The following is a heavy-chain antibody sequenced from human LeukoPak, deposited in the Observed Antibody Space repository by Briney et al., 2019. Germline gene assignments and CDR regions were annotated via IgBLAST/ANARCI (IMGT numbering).Heavy chain of an antibody. CDR3: ARWRGSGYGLDY. D-gene: IGHD5-12*01. Sequence: SETLSLTRTVSGGSITNYYWSWSRQPPGKGLEWIGHIHYSGSTNYNPSLKSRVTISVDTSKNHFSLKLSSVTAADTAVYHCARWRGSGYGLDYWGQGTLATVSS. V-gene: IGHV4-59*01. J-gene: IGHJ4*02. CDR2: IHYSGST. CDR1: GGSITNYY.